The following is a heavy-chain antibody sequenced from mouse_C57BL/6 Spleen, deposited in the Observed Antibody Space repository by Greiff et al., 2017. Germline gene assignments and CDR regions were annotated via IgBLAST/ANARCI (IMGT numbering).Heavy chain of an antibody. CDR3: ARNGNYEGYYAMDY. Sequence: QVQLQQPGAELVKPGASVKLSCKASGYTFTSYWMQWVKQRPGQGLEWIGEIDPSDSYTNYNQKFKGKATLTVDTSSSTAYMQLSSLTSEDSAVYYCARNGNYEGYYAMDYWGQGTSVTVSS. J-gene: IGHJ4*01. CDR2: IDPSDSYT. CDR1: GYTFTSYW. D-gene: IGHD2-1*01. V-gene: IGHV1-50*01.